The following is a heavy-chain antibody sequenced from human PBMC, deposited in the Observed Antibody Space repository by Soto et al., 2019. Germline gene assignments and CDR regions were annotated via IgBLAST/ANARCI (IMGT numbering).Heavy chain of an antibody. V-gene: IGHV4-59*08. J-gene: IGHJ5*02. CDR3: ARDFFDSSDYTTNWFDP. D-gene: IGHD3-22*01. CDR2: IYYSGNA. CDR1: GVSISSYY. Sequence: PSETLSLTCTVSGVSISSYYWSWIRQPPGKGLEWIGYIYYSGNAYYNPSLKSRVTISVDTSKNQFSLKLTSVTAADAALYYCARDFFDSSDYTTNWFDPWGQGTLVTVSS.